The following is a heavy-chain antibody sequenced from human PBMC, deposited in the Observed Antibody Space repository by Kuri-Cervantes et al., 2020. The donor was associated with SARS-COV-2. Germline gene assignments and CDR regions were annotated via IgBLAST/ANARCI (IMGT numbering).Heavy chain of an antibody. CDR3: ARELTFGGVIRLDP. D-gene: IGHD3-16*01. CDR1: GGSISSYY. CDR2: IYYSGST. V-gene: IGHV4-59*01. Sequence: ESLKISCTVSGGSISSYYWSWIRQPPGKGLEWIGYIYYSGSTNYNPSLKSRVTISVDTSKNQFSLKLSSVTAADTAAYYCARELTFGGVIRLDPWGQGTLVTVSS. J-gene: IGHJ5*02.